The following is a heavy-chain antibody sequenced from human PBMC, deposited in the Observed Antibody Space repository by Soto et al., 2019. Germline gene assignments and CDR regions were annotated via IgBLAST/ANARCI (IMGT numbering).Heavy chain of an antibody. J-gene: IGHJ6*02. V-gene: IGHV4-31*03. CDR1: GGSISSGGYY. CDR2: IYYSGST. Sequence: PSETLSLTCTVSGGSISSGGYYWSWIRQHPGKGLEWIGYIYYSGSTYYNPSLKSRVTISVDTSKNQFSLKLSSVTAEDTAVYYCARYCITSANCYTDSYYGMDVWGQGTTVTVSS. D-gene: IGHD2-2*02. CDR3: ARYCITSANCYTDSYYGMDV.